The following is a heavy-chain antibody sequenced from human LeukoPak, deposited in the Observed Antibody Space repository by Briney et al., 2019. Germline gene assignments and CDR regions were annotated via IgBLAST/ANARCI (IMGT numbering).Heavy chain of an antibody. CDR2: NNPNSGGT. CDR1: GYTFTGSY. Sequence: ASVKVTCKASGYTFTGSYMHWVRQAPGQWLEWMGRNNPNSGGTNYAQKFQGRVTMTRDTSISTAYMELSRLRSDDTAVYYCARAARGYSYGSYWFDPWGQGTLVTVSS. V-gene: IGHV1-2*06. J-gene: IGHJ5*02. CDR3: ARAARGYSYGSYWFDP. D-gene: IGHD5-18*01.